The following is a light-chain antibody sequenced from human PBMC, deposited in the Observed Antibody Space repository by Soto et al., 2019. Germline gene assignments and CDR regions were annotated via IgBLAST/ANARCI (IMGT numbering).Light chain of an antibody. CDR3: SSYTSSSTYV. V-gene: IGLV2-14*01. CDR2: DVT. CDR1: SSDVGGYNY. Sequence: QSALTQPASVSGSPGQSITISCTGTSSDVGGYNYVSWYQQHPGKAPKLIIYDVTNRPSGVSNRFSGSKSGNTAALTISGLPAQDEADYYCSSYTSSSTYVFGTGTKVTVL. J-gene: IGLJ1*01.